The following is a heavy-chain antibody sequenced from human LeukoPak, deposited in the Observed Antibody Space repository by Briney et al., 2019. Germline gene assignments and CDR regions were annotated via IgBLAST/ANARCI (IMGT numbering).Heavy chain of an antibody. CDR2: IYYSGST. CDR3: ARHAKVKTAAGRAHFDY. V-gene: IGHV4-59*08. CDR1: GGSISSYY. Sequence: PSETLSLTCTVSGGSISSYYWSWIRQPPGKGLEWIGHIYYSGSTNYNPSLKSRVTISVDTSKNQFSLKLSSVTAADTAVYYCARHAKVKTAAGRAHFDYWGQGTLVTVSS. D-gene: IGHD6-13*01. J-gene: IGHJ4*02.